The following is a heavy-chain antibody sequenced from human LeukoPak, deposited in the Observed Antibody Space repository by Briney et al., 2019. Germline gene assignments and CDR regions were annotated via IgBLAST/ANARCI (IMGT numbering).Heavy chain of an antibody. Sequence: GGSLRLSCAASGFTFDDYAMHWVRQAPGKGLQWISSINWVGDTSSYADSVKGRFTVSRDNTKGSLYLQMHSLRSEDTASYYCAKDRQYGDYGGGDFFDSWGQGTLVTVSS. CDR1: GFTFDDYA. CDR3: AKDRQYGDYGGGDFFDS. V-gene: IGHV3-43D*03. CDR2: INWVGDTS. J-gene: IGHJ4*02. D-gene: IGHD4-17*01.